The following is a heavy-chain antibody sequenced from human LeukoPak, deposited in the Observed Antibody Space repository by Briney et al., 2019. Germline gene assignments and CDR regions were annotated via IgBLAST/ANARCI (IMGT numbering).Heavy chain of an antibody. CDR2: ISAYNGNT. Sequence: GASVKVSCKASGYTFTSYGISWVRQAPGQGLEWMGWISAYNGNTNYAQKHQGRVTMTIDTSTSTAYMELRGLRSDDTAIYYCARDLKSAASYWGQGTLVSASS. CDR1: GYTFTSYG. D-gene: IGHD6-13*01. CDR3: ARDLKSAASY. V-gene: IGHV1-18*01. J-gene: IGHJ4*02.